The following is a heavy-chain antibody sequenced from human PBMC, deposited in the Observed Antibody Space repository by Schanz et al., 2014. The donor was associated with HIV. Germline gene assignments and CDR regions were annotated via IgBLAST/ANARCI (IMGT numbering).Heavy chain of an antibody. Sequence: QLLESGGGLVQPGGSLRLSCVASGFTFSDFSMNWVRRAPGKGLEWISAVRHDDGATYYADSVKGRFTISRDNSRNILYLQMSNLRAEDTALYYCVTEQYSTIAAWGQGALVTVSS. CDR2: VRHDDGAT. J-gene: IGHJ5*02. D-gene: IGHD2-15*01. CDR3: VTEQYSTIAA. V-gene: IGHV3-23*01. CDR1: GFTFSDFS.